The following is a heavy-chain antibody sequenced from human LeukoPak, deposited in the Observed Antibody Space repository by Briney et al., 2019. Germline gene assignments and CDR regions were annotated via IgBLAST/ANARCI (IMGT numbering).Heavy chain of an antibody. CDR1: GGSFSGYY. D-gene: IGHD3-10*01. CDR2: INHSGST. V-gene: IGHV4-34*01. Sequence: PSETLSLTCAVYGGSFSGYYWSWIRQPPGKGLEWIGEINHSGSTNYNPSLKSRVTISVDTSKNQFSLKLRSVTAADTAVYYCAREYGSGSEFDPWGQGTLVTVSS. J-gene: IGHJ5*02. CDR3: AREYGSGSEFDP.